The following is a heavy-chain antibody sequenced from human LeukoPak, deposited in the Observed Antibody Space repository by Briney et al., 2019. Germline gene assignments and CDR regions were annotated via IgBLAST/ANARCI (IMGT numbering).Heavy chain of an antibody. J-gene: IGHJ4*02. CDR1: GYSFTGYW. Sequence: GESLQISCQGSGYSFTGYWIGWVRQMPGKGLEWMGIIYPADSDTRYRPTFRGQVTISVDKSINTAYLQWSSLKASDTAMYYCTRLISRGSDYNYVDDWGQGTLITVSS. V-gene: IGHV5-51*01. D-gene: IGHD5-24*01. CDR2: IYPADSDT. CDR3: TRLISRGSDYNYVDD.